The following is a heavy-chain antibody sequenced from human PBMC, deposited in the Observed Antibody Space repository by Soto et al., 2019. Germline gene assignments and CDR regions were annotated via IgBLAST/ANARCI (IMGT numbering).Heavy chain of an antibody. CDR1: GGSISSAAYY. D-gene: IGHD5-18*01. Sequence: QVQLQESGPGLVKPSQTLSLTCTVSGGSISSAAYYWSWLRQHPGKGLEWIGYISHSGSTYYTPSLKSRVIISADTSKNQFSVNLTSVTAADTAGYYCAREYTYGSNFFDCWGQGALVTVSS. CDR2: ISHSGST. J-gene: IGHJ4*02. V-gene: IGHV4-31*03. CDR3: AREYTYGSNFFDC.